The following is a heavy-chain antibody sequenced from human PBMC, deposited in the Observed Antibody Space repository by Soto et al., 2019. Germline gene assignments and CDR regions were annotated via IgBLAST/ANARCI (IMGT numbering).Heavy chain of an antibody. D-gene: IGHD1-1*01. V-gene: IGHV3-23*01. J-gene: IGHJ6*02. Sequence: EVQLLESGGGLVQPGGSLRLSCAASGFTFSSYAMSWVRQAPGKGLEWVSVIRSSGDRTYYADSVKGRFTISRANSKNALYMQMNSLRAEDRAVYYCAKPQGPGTPYYYAMDVWGQGATGNVSS. CDR3: AKPQGPGTPYYYAMDV. CDR1: GFTFSSYA. CDR2: IRSSGDRT.